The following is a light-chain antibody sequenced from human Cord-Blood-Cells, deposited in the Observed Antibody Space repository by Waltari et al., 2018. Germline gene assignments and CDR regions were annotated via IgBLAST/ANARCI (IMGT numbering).Light chain of an antibody. V-gene: IGLV5-45*02. J-gene: IGLJ3*02. CDR1: SGINVGTYR. CDR2: YKSDSDK. Sequence: QAVLTQPSSLSASPGASASLTCTLRSGINVGTYRIYWYQQKPGSPPQYLLRYKSDSDKQQGSGVPSRFSGSKEASANAGILLISGLQSEDEADCYCMIWHSSAWVFGGGTKLTVL. CDR3: MIWHSSAWV.